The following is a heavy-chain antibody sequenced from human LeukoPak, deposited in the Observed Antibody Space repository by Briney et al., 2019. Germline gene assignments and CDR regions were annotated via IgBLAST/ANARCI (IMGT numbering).Heavy chain of an antibody. V-gene: IGHV3-21*04. D-gene: IGHD3-10*01. J-gene: IGHJ4*02. CDR2: IGSSGSHM. CDR1: GLNLSRYS. CDR3: AKSMIRGVITALPDY. Sequence: GGSLRLSCAASGLNLSRYSMNWVRQAPGKGLEWVSSIGSSGSHMYYADSVKGRFTISRDNAKNTLYLQMNSLRAEDTAVYYCAKSMIRGVITALPDYWGQGTLVTVSS.